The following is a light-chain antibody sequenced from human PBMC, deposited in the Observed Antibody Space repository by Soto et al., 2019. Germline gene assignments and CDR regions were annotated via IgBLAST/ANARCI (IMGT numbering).Light chain of an antibody. Sequence: SGLTPPASGSESHGQSMPLSFTVTSSTVVDYTYVSRYQQHPGEAPELVIFECGNRPSGVAKRFSGSKSGNTASLTISGLQAEDEADYCCSSYTSSSSYVLRTGTKVTVL. J-gene: IGLJ1*01. CDR3: SSYTSSSSYV. CDR1: SSTVVDYTY. V-gene: IGLV2-14*01. CDR2: ECG.